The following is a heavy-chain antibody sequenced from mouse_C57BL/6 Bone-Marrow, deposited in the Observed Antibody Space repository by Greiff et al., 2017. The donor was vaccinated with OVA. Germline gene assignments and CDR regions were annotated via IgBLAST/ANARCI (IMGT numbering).Heavy chain of an antibody. J-gene: IGHJ4*01. CDR1: GFTFSDFY. CDR3: ARDEGYYGSSSSYYAMDY. CDR2: SRNKANDYTT. D-gene: IGHD1-1*01. Sequence: EVKLVESGGGLVQSGRSLRLSCATSGFTFSDFYMEWVRQAPGKGLEWIAASRNKANDYTTEYSASVKGRFIVSRDTSQSILYLQMNALRAEDTAIYYCARDEGYYGSSSSYYAMDYWGQGTSVTVSS. V-gene: IGHV7-1*01.